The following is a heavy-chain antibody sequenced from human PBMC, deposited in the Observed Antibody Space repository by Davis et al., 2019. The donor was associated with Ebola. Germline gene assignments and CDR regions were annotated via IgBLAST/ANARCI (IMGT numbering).Heavy chain of an antibody. CDR3: ARVGPGGWYGDAFDI. CDR2: ISGSGGST. V-gene: IGHV3-23*01. J-gene: IGHJ3*02. Sequence: GGSLRLSCAASGFTFSSYWMHWVRQAPGKGLEWVSAISGSGGSTYYADSVKGRFTISRDNSKNTLYLQMNSLRAEDTAVYYCARVGPGGWYGDAFDIWGQGTMVTVSS. CDR1: GFTFSSYW. D-gene: IGHD6-19*01.